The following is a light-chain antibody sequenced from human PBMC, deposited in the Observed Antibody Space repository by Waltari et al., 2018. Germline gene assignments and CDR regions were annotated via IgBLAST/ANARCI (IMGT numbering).Light chain of an antibody. CDR2: DVV. CDR3: YSYAGSYTVG. Sequence: YQLQPGRATKLLMCDVVKRPSGCADRLSGSKSGITGSLTISGLQAEDEADYYCYSYAGSYTVGFGGGAKLTVL. J-gene: IGLJ2*01. V-gene: IGLV2-11*01.